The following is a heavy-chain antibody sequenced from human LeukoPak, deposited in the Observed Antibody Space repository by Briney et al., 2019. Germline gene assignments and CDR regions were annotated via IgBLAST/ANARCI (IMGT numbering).Heavy chain of an antibody. D-gene: IGHD3-22*01. CDR2: ISYDGGNK. CDR1: GFTFSSYA. V-gene: IGHV3-30-3*01. J-gene: IGHJ4*02. Sequence: GSLRLSCAASGFTFSSYAMHWVRQAPGKGLEWVAVISYDGGNKYYADSVKGRFTISRDNSKNTLYLQMNSLRAEDTAVYYCARDSRDSSGYYSGEFDYWGQGTLVTVSS. CDR3: ARDSRDSSGYYSGEFDY.